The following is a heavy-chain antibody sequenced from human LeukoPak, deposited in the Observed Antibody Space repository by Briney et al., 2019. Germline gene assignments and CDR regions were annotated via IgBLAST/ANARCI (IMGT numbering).Heavy chain of an antibody. D-gene: IGHD3-22*01. Sequence: GGSLRLSCAASGFIFSTYSVNWVRQAPGKGLEWVSSISSSSSYIYYADSVKGRFTISRDNAKNSLYLQMNSLRAEDTAVYYCASDHPATYDSSGKPLYYYYGMDVWGQGTTVTVSS. CDR2: ISSSSSYI. V-gene: IGHV3-21*01. CDR1: GFIFSTYS. CDR3: ASDHPATYDSSGKPLYYYYGMDV. J-gene: IGHJ6*02.